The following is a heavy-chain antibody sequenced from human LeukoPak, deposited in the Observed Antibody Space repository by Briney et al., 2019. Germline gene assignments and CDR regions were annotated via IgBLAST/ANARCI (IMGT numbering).Heavy chain of an antibody. CDR1: GFTFSSYW. J-gene: IGHJ4*02. Sequence: PSGGSLRLSCAASGFTFSSYWMNWARQAPGKGLEWVASINHNGNVNYYVDSVKGRFTISRDNAKNSLYLQMSNLRAEDTAVYFCAKAWFGELGGPDYWGQGTLVTVSS. CDR3: AKAWFGELGGPDY. D-gene: IGHD3-10*01. CDR2: INHNGNVN. V-gene: IGHV3-7*03.